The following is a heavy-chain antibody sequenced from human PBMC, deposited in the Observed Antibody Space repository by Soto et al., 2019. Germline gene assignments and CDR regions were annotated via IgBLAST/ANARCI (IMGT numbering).Heavy chain of an antibody. CDR2: IIPIFGTA. V-gene: IGHV1-69*13. D-gene: IGHD2-2*01. CDR3: ARAIGAGYCSSTSCYVLFDP. Sequence: GASVKVSCKASGGTFSSYAISWVRQAPGQGLEWMGGIIPIFGTANYAQKFQGRVTITADESTSTAYMGLSSLRSEDTAVYYCARAIGAGYCSSTSCYVLFDPWGQGTLVTVSS. CDR1: GGTFSSYA. J-gene: IGHJ5*02.